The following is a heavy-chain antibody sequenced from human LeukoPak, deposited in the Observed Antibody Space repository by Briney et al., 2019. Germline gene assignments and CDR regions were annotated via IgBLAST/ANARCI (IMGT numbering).Heavy chain of an antibody. CDR2: IYYSGST. J-gene: IGHJ6*03. CDR3: ARVGTVTTPYYYYYMDV. D-gene: IGHD4-17*01. Sequence: SETLSLTCTVSGGSISSYYWSWIRQPPGKGLEWIGYIYYSGSTNYNPSLKSRVTISVDTSKNQFSLKLSSVTAADTAVYYCARVGTVTTPYYYYYMDVWGKGTTVTVSS. V-gene: IGHV4-59*12. CDR1: GGSISSYY.